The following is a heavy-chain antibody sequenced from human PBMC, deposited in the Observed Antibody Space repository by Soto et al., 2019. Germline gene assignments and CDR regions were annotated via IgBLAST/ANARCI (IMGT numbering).Heavy chain of an antibody. V-gene: IGHV4-39*07. CDR2: IYYSGST. D-gene: IGHD2-2*01. Sequence: PSETLSLTCTVSGGSISSSSYCWGCIRQPPEKGLEWIGKIYYSGSTNYNPSLKSRVTISVDKSKNQFSLKLSSVTAADTAVYYCARTVVVPAATRNNWFDPWGQGTLVTVSS. J-gene: IGHJ5*02. CDR1: GGSISSSSYC. CDR3: ARTVVVPAATRNNWFDP.